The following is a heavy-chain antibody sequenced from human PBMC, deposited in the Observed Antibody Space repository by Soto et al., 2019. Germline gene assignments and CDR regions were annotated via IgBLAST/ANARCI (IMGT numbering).Heavy chain of an antibody. CDR2: IIPIFGTA. Sequence: SVKVSCKASGGTFSSYAISWVRQAPGQGLEWMGGIIPIFGTANYAQKFQGRVTITADESTSTAYMELSSLRSEDTAVYYCARDHRMVRRGTSCDYFDYWGQGTLVTVSS. J-gene: IGHJ4*02. CDR1: GGTFSSYA. V-gene: IGHV1-69*13. CDR3: ARDHRMVRRGTSCDYFDY. D-gene: IGHD3-10*01.